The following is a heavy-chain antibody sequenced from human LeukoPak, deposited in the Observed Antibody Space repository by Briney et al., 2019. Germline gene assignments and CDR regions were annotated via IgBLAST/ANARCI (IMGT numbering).Heavy chain of an antibody. CDR3: AREQQLVWGPVDV. CDR2: IKQDGSEK. J-gene: IGHJ6*02. CDR1: GFTSSSYW. D-gene: IGHD6-13*01. Sequence: GGSLRLSCAASGFTSSSYWMSWVRQAPGKGLEWVANIKQDGSEKYYVDSVKGRFTISRDNAKNSLYLQMNSLRAEDAAVYYCAREQQLVWGPVDVWGQGTTVTVSS. V-gene: IGHV3-7*01.